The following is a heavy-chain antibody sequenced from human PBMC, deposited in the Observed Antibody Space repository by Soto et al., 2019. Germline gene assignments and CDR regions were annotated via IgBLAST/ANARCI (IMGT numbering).Heavy chain of an antibody. D-gene: IGHD3-9*01. CDR1: GGTFSSYA. J-gene: IGHJ6*02. CDR2: IIPIFGTA. CDR3: ARANYDILTGSPPVGYYYYGMDV. V-gene: IGHV1-69*13. Sequence: SVKVSCKASGGTFSSYAISWVRQAPGQGLEWMGGIIPIFGTANYAQKFQGRVTITANESTSTAYMELSSLRSEDTAVYYCARANYDILTGSPPVGYYYYGMDVWGQGTTVTVSS.